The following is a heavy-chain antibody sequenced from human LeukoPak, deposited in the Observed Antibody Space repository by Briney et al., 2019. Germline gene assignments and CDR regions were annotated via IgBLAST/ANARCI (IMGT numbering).Heavy chain of an antibody. CDR1: GYTFTSYD. J-gene: IGHJ4*02. CDR3: ARGYSGYEGHY. Sequence: GASVKVSCKASGYTFTSYDINWVRQATGQGLEWMGWMNPNSGNTGYAQKFQGRVTITRNTSISTAYMELSRLRSDDTAVYYCARGYSGYEGHYWGQGTLVTVSS. V-gene: IGHV1-8*03. D-gene: IGHD5-12*01. CDR2: MNPNSGNT.